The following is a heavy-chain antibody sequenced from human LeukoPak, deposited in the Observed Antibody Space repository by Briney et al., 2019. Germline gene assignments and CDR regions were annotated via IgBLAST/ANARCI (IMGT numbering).Heavy chain of an antibody. D-gene: IGHD1-26*01. V-gene: IGHV4-59*08. CDR1: GGSVTSYY. Sequence: SETLSLTCSVSGGSVTSYYLSWIRQPPGKGLEWIGHIHYSGSNNYNPSLKSRVTMFVDKSKNQNSLRLSSVPGADTAVYYCARHGTVSSGSYFDYWGQGTQVSLS. J-gene: IGHJ4*02. CDR3: ARHGTVSSGSYFDY. CDR2: IHYSGSN.